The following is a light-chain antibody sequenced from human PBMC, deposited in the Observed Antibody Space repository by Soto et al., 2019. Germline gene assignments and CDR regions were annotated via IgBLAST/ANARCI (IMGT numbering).Light chain of an antibody. J-gene: IGKJ1*01. CDR1: QTISSW. Sequence: IQMTQYPSTLSGSVGDRVTITCRASQTISSWLAWYQQKPGKAPKVLIYRASHLESGVPSRFSASGSGTEFSLTINSLQADDFATYYCQQYHIYSWTFGQGTKVDIK. CDR3: QQYHIYSWT. V-gene: IGKV1-5*03. CDR2: RAS.